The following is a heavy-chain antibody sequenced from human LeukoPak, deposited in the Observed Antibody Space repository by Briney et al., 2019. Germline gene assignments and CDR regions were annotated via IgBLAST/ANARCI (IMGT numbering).Heavy chain of an antibody. Sequence: PSETLSLTCTVSGGSISSYYWSWIRQPPGKGLEWIGYIYYSGSTNYNPSLKSRVTISVDTSKNQFPLKLSSVTAADTAVHYCARGRYSGSYFYFDYWGQGNPVTVSS. CDR3: ARGRYSGSYFYFDY. CDR1: GGSISSYY. CDR2: IYYSGST. D-gene: IGHD1-26*01. J-gene: IGHJ4*02. V-gene: IGHV4-59*01.